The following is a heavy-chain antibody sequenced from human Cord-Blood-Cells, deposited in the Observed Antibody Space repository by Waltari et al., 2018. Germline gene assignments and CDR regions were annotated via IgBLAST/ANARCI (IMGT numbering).Heavy chain of an antibody. CDR2: IIPILGIA. D-gene: IGHD5-18*01. V-gene: IGHV1-69*09. J-gene: IGHJ3*02. CDR1: GGTFSSYA. Sequence: QVQLVQSGAEVKKPGSSVKVSCKASGGTFSSYAISWVRQAPGQGLEWMGRIIPILGIANYAQKFQVRVTITADKSTNTAYMELSSLRSEDTAVYYCARGIRTTAMVIGDAFDIWGQGTMVTVSS. CDR3: ARGIRTTAMVIGDAFDI.